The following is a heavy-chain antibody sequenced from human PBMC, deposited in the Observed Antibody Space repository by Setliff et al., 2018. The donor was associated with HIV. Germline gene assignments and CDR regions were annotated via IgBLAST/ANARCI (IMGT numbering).Heavy chain of an antibody. CDR2: ISGSGTYT. Sequence: PGESLTISCVTSGFTFTSHSMNWVRLRPGKGLEWVASISGSGTYTHYADSVRGRFTVSRGNAKNSLWLQLDSLKVEDTALYFCVRSLSGNSSTYYWAFDFWGQGAPVTVSS. D-gene: IGHD3-22*01. V-gene: IGHV3-21*01. CDR1: GFTFTSHS. J-gene: IGHJ4*02. CDR3: VRSLSGNSSTYYWAFDF.